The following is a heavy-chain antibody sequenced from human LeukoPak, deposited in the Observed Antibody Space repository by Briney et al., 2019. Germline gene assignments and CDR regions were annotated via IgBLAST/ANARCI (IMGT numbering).Heavy chain of an antibody. D-gene: IGHD5-18*01. CDR3: AIDLGQLWSQDDAFDI. Sequence: GGSLRLSCAASGYTFSSYSMNWVRQAPGKGREWVSSISSSSSYIYYANSVKGRFTISRDNAKNSLYLQMNSLRAEDTAVYYCAIDLGQLWSQDDAFDIWGQGTMVTVSS. CDR2: ISSSSSYI. CDR1: GYTFSSYS. V-gene: IGHV3-21*01. J-gene: IGHJ3*02.